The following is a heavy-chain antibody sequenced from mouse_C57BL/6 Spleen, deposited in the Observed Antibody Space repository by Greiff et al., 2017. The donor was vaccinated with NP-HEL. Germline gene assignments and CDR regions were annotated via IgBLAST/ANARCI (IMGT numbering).Heavy chain of an antibody. V-gene: IGHV1-26*01. CDR3: ANDGYYGFAY. Sequence: EVQLQQSGPDLVKPGASVKISCKASGYTFTDYYMNWVKQSHGQSLEWIGDINPNNGGTSYNQKFKGKATLTVDKSSSTAYMELRSLTSEDSAVYYCANDGYYGFAYWGQGTLVTVSA. D-gene: IGHD2-3*01. J-gene: IGHJ3*01. CDR2: INPNNGGT. CDR1: GYTFTDYY.